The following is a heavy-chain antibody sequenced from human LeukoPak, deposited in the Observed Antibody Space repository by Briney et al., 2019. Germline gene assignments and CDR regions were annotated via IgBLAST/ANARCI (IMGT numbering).Heavy chain of an antibody. CDR2: ISSSSSYI. CDR1: GFTFSSYS. CDR3: AREDTYCSGGSCYSAIDY. J-gene: IGHJ4*02. D-gene: IGHD2-15*01. V-gene: IGHV3-21*01. Sequence: GGSLRLSCAASGFTFSSYSMNWVRQAPGKGLEWVSSISSSSSYIYYADSVKGRFTISRDNAKNSLYLQMNSLRAEDTAVYYCAREDTYCSGGSCYSAIDYWGQGTLVTVSS.